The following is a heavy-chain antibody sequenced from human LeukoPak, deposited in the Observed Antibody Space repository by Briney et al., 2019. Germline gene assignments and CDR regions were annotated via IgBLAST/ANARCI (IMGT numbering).Heavy chain of an antibody. CDR2: MNPNSGNT. D-gene: IGHD6-13*01. V-gene: IGHV1-8*01. J-gene: IGHJ5*02. Sequence: GAPVKVSCKASGYTFTSYDINWVRQATGQGLEWMGWMNPNSGNTGYAQKFQGRVTMTRNTSISTAYMELSSLRSEDTAVYYCARHPRFDSSSWYPWFDPWGQGTLVTVSS. CDR3: ARHPRFDSSSWYPWFDP. CDR1: GYTFTSYD.